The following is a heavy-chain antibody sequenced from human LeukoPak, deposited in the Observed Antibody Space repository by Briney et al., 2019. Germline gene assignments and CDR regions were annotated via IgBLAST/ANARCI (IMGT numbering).Heavy chain of an antibody. Sequence: SETLSLTCTVSGGSISSYYWSWIRQPAGKGLEWIGRIYTSRSTNYNPSLKSRVTMSVDTSKNQFSLKLSSVTAADTAVYYCARGRYYYDSSGALYYYGMDVWGQGTTVTVSS. CDR3: ARGRYYYDSSGALYYYGMDV. J-gene: IGHJ6*02. D-gene: IGHD3-22*01. V-gene: IGHV4-4*07. CDR1: GGSISSYY. CDR2: IYTSRST.